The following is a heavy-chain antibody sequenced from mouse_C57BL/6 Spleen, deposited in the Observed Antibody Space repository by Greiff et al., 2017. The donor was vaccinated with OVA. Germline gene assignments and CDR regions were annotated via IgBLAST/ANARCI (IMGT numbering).Heavy chain of an antibody. D-gene: IGHD2-2*01. CDR1: GYAFSSYW. CDR3: ARGDYGYAWFAY. Sequence: QVQLKQSGAELVKPGASVKISCKASGYAFSSYWMNWVKQRPGKGLEWIGQIYPGDGDTNYNGKFKGKATLTADKSSSTAYMQLSSLTSEDSAVYFCARGDYGYAWFAYWGQGTLVTVSA. J-gene: IGHJ3*01. CDR2: IYPGDGDT. V-gene: IGHV1-80*01.